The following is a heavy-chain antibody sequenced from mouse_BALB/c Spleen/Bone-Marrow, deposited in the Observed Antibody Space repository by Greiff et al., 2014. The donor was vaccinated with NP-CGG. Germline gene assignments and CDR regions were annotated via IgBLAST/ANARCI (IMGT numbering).Heavy chain of an antibody. V-gene: IGHV1S29*02. Sequence: DVHLVESGPELVKPGASVKMSCKASGYTFTDYNTHWVRQSHGKSLEWIGYIYPYNGVTGYNQKFKTKATLTVDNSSITAYMELRSLTSEDSAVYYCARGLWGNFYFDYWGQGTTLTVSS. CDR1: GYTFTDYN. CDR3: ARGLWGNFYFDY. D-gene: IGHD2-1*01. CDR2: IYPYNGVT. J-gene: IGHJ2*01.